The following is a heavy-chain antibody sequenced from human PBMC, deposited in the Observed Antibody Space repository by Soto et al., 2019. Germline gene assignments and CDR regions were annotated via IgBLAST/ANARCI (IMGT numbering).Heavy chain of an antibody. J-gene: IGHJ3*02. Sequence: GGSLRLSCAASGFTFSSYEMDWVRQAPGKGLEWVAYISSSGSILYGDSVKGRFTISRDNADNSLYLQMNSLTAEDTAVYYCTKEKSVMYSGYDAFDIWGRGTMVAVSS. V-gene: IGHV3-48*03. CDR2: ISSSGSI. CDR1: GFTFSSYE. CDR3: TKEKSVMYSGYDAFDI. D-gene: IGHD5-12*01.